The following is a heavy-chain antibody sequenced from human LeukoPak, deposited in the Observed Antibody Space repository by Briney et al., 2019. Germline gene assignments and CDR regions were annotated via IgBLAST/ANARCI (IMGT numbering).Heavy chain of an antibody. Sequence: SETLSLTCTVSGGSISTYYWSWIRQPPGKGLEWIGYIYYSGSTNYNPSLKSRVTISIDTSKNQFSLKLSSVTAADTAVYYCASVGLLHDAFDIWGQGTMVTVSS. CDR1: GGSISTYY. D-gene: IGHD2-15*01. CDR2: IYYSGST. V-gene: IGHV4-59*01. CDR3: ASVGLLHDAFDI. J-gene: IGHJ3*02.